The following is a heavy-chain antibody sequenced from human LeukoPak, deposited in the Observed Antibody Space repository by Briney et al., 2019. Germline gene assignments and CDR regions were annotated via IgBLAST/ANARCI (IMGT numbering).Heavy chain of an antibody. D-gene: IGHD6-19*01. Sequence: SEILSLTCTVSGGSISSYYWSWIRQPPGKGLEWIGYIYYSGSTNYNPSLKSRVTISVDTSKNQFSLKLSSVTAADTALYYCARSYSSGWYTVFVPWGQRTLVTVSS. J-gene: IGHJ5*02. CDR3: ARSYSSGWYTVFVP. V-gene: IGHV4-59*01. CDR1: GGSISSYY. CDR2: IYYSGST.